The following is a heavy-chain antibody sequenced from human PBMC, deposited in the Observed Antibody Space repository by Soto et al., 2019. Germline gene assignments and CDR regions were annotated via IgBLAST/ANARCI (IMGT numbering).Heavy chain of an antibody. V-gene: IGHV4-34*01. CDR3: ARAGPQGYFDY. CDR1: GGSFSGYY. J-gene: IGHJ4*02. CDR2: INHSGST. Sequence: PSETLSLTCAVYGGSFSGYYWSWIRQPPGKGLEWIGEINHSGSTNYNPSLKSRVTISVDRSKNQFSLKLSSVTAADTAVYYCARAGPQGYFDYWGQGTLVTVSS.